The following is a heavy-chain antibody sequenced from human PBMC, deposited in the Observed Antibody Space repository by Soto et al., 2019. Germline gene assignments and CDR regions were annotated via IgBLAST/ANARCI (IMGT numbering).Heavy chain of an antibody. CDR2: TYYRSKWYN. V-gene: IGHV6-1*01. D-gene: IGHD6-13*01. CDR1: EDSVSSNSAA. J-gene: IGHJ6*02. CDR3: ARDGRVAAAVFYYYYGMDV. Sequence: TLSLTCAISEDSVSSNSAAWNWIRQSPSRGLEWLGRTYYRSKWYNDYAVSVKSRITINPDTSKNQFSLQLNSVTPEDTAVYYCARDGRVAAAVFYYYYGMDVWGQGTTVTVSS.